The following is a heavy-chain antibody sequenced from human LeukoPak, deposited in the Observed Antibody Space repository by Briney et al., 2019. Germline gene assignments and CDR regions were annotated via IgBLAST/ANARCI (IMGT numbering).Heavy chain of an antibody. CDR2: ISGSGGST. Sequence: GGSLRLSCAASGFTFSSYAMSWVRQAPGRGLEWVSAISGSGGSTYYADSVKGRFTISRDNSKNTPYLQMNSLRAEDTAVYYCAKDRGLEAGIAAAGFNWFDPWGQGTLVTVSS. D-gene: IGHD6-13*01. CDR3: AKDRGLEAGIAAAGFNWFDP. J-gene: IGHJ5*02. V-gene: IGHV3-23*01. CDR1: GFTFSSYA.